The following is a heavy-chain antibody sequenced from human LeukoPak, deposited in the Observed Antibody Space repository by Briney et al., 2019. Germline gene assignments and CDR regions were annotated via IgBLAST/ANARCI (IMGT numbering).Heavy chain of an antibody. D-gene: IGHD2-21*02. CDR3: ARGGDWKFDY. J-gene: IGHJ4*02. Sequence: SGTLSLTCVVSGASISSDKWWTWVRQTPGKGLEWIGEIRPSGRTNYKPSLKSRVSMSVDRSKNQFSLKMTSVTAADTAFYYCARGGDWKFDYWGQGALVTVSS. CDR2: IRPSGRT. CDR1: GASISSDKW. V-gene: IGHV4-4*02.